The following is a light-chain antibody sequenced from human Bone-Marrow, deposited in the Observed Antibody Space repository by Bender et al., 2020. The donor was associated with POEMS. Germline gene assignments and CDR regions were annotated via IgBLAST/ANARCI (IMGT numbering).Light chain of an antibody. J-gene: IGLJ2*01. CDR1: SSDVGGYDF. V-gene: IGLV2-8*01. Sequence: QSALTQPPSASGSPGQSVTLSCTGTSSDVGGYDFVSWYQQRPGKAPKLIISEVTRRPSGVPDRFSCSKSGNTASLTVSGLQAEDEADYYCSSYAGSNSVVFGGGTKLTVL. CDR2: EVT. CDR3: SSYAGSNSVV.